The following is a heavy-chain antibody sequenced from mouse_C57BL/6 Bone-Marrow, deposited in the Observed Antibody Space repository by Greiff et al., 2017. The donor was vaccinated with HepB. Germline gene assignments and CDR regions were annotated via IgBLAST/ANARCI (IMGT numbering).Heavy chain of an antibody. CDR1: GYTFTSYW. CDR3: ARRIYYYGSSDYFDY. Sequence: VQLQQPGAELVKPGDSVKMSCKASGYTFTSYWITWVKQRPGQGLEWIGDIYPGSGSTNYNEKFKSKATLTVDTSSSTAYMQLSSLTSEDSAVYYCARRIYYYGSSDYFDYWGQGTTLTVSS. CDR2: IYPGSGST. V-gene: IGHV1-55*01. D-gene: IGHD1-1*01. J-gene: IGHJ2*01.